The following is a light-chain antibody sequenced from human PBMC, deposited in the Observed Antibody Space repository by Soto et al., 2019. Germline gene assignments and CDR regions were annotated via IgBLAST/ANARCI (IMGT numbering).Light chain of an antibody. CDR2: DVS. CDR3: SSYTGSSTYV. CDR1: SSDVGGYNY. J-gene: IGLJ1*01. Sequence: QSALTQPASVSGSPGQWITISCTGTSSDVGGYNYVSWYQQHPGKAPKLMIYDVSNRPSGISNRFSGSKSGNTAALTISGLQAEDEADYYCSSYTGSSTYVFGTGTKVTVL. V-gene: IGLV2-14*01.